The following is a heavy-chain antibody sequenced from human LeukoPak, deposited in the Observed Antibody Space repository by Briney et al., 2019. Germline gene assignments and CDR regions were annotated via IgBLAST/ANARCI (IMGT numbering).Heavy chain of an antibody. CDR3: ARGGVTVFDY. Sequence: SETLSLTCTVSGGSISSGGYYWSWIRQPPGKGLEWIGYIYHSGSTYYNPSLKSRVTTSVDRSKNQFSLKLSSVTAADTAVYYCARGGVTVFDYWGQGTLVTVSS. CDR1: GGSISSGGYY. CDR2: IYHSGST. D-gene: IGHD5-18*01. V-gene: IGHV4-30-2*01. J-gene: IGHJ4*02.